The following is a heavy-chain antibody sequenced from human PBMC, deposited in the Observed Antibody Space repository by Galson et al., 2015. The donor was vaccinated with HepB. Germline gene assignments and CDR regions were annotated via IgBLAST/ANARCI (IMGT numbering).Heavy chain of an antibody. Sequence: SLRLSCAASGFTLSTSGLHWVRQAPGKGLEWVAVISYDGSNDYFADSVKGRFTISRDASENKVYLQMNSLRAEDTAVCYCAREDYYDSNTSGYYSPFTYFDHWGQGTLVTVSS. CDR1: GFTLSTSG. J-gene: IGHJ4*02. CDR2: ISYDGSND. D-gene: IGHD3-22*01. CDR3: AREDYYDSNTSGYYSPFTYFDH. V-gene: IGHV3-30-3*01.